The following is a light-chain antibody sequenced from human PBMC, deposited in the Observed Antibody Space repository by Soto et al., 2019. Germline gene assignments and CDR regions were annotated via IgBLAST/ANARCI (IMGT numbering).Light chain of an antibody. V-gene: IGLV2-14*01. Sequence: QSALTQPASVSGSPGQSITISCTGTSSDIGGHDYVFWYQQYPGKAPKLLISEVTNRPSGVSRRFSSSKSGATASLTITGLLAEDEADYYCASYTSADTRVFGGGTKLTVL. CDR2: EVT. CDR3: ASYTSADTRV. CDR1: SSDIGGHDY. J-gene: IGLJ3*02.